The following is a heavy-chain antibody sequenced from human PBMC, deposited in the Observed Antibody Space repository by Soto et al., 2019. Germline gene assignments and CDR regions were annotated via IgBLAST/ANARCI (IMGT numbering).Heavy chain of an antibody. CDR3: AKGITGTTYYYYMDV. V-gene: IGHV3-23*01. J-gene: IGHJ6*03. D-gene: IGHD1-7*01. CDR2: ISGSGGST. CDR1: GFTFSSYA. Sequence: GGSLRLSCAASGFTFSSYAMSWVRQAPGKGLEWVSAISGSGGSTYYADSVKGRFTISRDNSKNTLYLQMNSLRAEDTAVYYCAKGITGTTYYYYMDVWGKGTTVTVSS.